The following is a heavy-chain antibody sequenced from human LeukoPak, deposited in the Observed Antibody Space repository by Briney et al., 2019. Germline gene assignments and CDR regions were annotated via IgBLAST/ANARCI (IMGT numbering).Heavy chain of an antibody. CDR2: INWNGGST. D-gene: IGHD2-15*01. CDR3: AREIAGHCSGGTCYSARNYYFDS. V-gene: IGHV3-20*04. CDR1: GFPFSDRY. J-gene: IGHJ4*02. Sequence: RSGGSLRLSCAATGFPFSDRYMSWISQAPGKGLEWVSAINWNGGSTNYADSVKGRFSISRDNAKNSLYPQMHSLRAEDTAFYYCAREIAGHCSGGTCYSARNYYFDSWGQGTLVTVSS.